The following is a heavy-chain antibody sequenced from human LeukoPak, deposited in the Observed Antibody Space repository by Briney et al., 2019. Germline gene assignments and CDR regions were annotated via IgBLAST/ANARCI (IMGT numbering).Heavy chain of an antibody. Sequence: SETLSLTCSVSGVSVSSGSNYWGWIRQPPGKTLEWIGSIYSSGSTYYNPSLKSRVLILIDTAKNHFSLNLSSVTAADTAVYYCARSDGYGLVGIWGQGTMVTVSS. CDR2: IYSSGST. V-gene: IGHV4-39*07. CDR3: ARSDGYGLVGI. CDR1: GVSVSSGSNY. J-gene: IGHJ3*02. D-gene: IGHD3-10*01.